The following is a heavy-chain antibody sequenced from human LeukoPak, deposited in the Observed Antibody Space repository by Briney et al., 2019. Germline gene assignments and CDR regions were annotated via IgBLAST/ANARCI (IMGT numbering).Heavy chain of an antibody. CDR1: GITFDNYI. V-gene: IGHV3-23*01. CDR2: ISGGGGSS. CDR3: AKDLTTFES. Sequence: TGGSLRVSCAASGITFDNYIMNWVRQAPGKGLEWVAAISGGGGSSYYADSVKGRFTISRDNSKNTVCLQMNSLKVDDTAVYYCAKDLTTFESWGQGTLVSVSS. D-gene: IGHD4-11*01. J-gene: IGHJ4*02.